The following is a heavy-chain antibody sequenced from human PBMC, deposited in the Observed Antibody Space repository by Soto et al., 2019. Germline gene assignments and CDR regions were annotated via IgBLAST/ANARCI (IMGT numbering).Heavy chain of an antibody. J-gene: IGHJ4*02. Sequence: EVQLLESGGGLVQPGGSLRLSCAASGFTFRSYAMSWARQAPGKGLEWVSGISVRGDNRYYADTVKGRFTISRDNSKNTLYLQMSGLRAEDTAIYYCAKDRLWFGGTTEDSWGQGVLVTVSS. CDR3: AKDRLWFGGTTEDS. CDR2: ISVRGDNR. V-gene: IGHV3-23*01. D-gene: IGHD3-10*01. CDR1: GFTFRSYA.